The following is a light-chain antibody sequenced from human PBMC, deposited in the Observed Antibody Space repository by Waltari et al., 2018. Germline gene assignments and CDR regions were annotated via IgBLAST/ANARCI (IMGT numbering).Light chain of an antibody. V-gene: IGLV8-61*01. CDR2: QIN. CDR1: TGSVSSPSY. CDR3: LMYMGSGIWV. J-gene: IGLJ2*01. Sequence: QTVVTQEPSLSVSPGGTVTLSCALSTGSVSSPSYVSWSRQTPGQAPRTLIYQINSRSGGVPDRCSGSFRGNKAALTITGAQADDESDYYCLMYMGSGIWVFGGGTKVTVL.